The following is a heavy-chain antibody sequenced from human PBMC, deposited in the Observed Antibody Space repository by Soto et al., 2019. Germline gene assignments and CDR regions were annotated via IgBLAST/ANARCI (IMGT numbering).Heavy chain of an antibody. CDR3: ARATRGYYDSSGYSLPYYYYCMDV. J-gene: IGHJ6*02. V-gene: IGHV4-59*01. CDR1: GASISSYY. Sequence: SETLSLTCSVSGASISSYYWTWIRQPPGGGLEWIGYMHHTQGTNDNPSLRGRVHMSIDTSMNQFSLRLTSVTAADTAVYYCARATRGYYDSSGYSLPYYYYCMDVWGQGTTVTVSS. CDR2: MHHTQGT. D-gene: IGHD3-22*01.